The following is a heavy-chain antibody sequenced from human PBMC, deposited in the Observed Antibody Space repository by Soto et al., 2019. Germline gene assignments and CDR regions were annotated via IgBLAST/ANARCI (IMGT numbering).Heavy chain of an antibody. Sequence: EVQLLESGGGLVQPGGSLRLSCAASGFTFSSYAMSWVRQAPGQGLEWVSAISGSGGSTYYADSVKGRFTISRDNSKKTLYLQMNSLRAEDTAVYYCAKTPMWFGDLIFGGMDVWGQGTTVTVSS. CDR2: ISGSGGST. D-gene: IGHD3-10*01. J-gene: IGHJ6*02. CDR1: GFTFSSYA. CDR3: AKTPMWFGDLIFGGMDV. V-gene: IGHV3-23*01.